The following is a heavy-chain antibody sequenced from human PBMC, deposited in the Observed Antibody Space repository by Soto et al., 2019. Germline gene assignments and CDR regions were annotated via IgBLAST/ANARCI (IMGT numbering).Heavy chain of an antibody. V-gene: IGHV6-1*01. CDR2: TYYRSKWYN. CDR1: GDSVSSNSAA. CDR3: ARSSGSGYSYVYYYYYGMDV. Sequence: SQTLSLTCVISGDSVSSNSAAWNWIRQSPSRGLEWLGRTYYRSKWYNDYAVSVKSRITINPDTSKNPFSLQPNSVTPEDTAVYYCARSSGSGYSYVYYYYYGMDVWGQGTTVTVSS. D-gene: IGHD5-18*01. J-gene: IGHJ6*02.